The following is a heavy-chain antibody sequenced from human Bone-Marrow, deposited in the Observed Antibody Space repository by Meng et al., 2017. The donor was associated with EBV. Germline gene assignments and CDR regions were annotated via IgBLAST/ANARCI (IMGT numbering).Heavy chain of an antibody. V-gene: IGHV3-74*01. CDR1: GFTLSNYW. D-gene: IGHD6-13*01. CDR2: INVDGSDT. Sequence: VRLVESGGVLVPPGWPLGPSCAAAGFTLSNYWMHWVRQVPGKGLVWVSRINVDGSDTIYADSVKGRFTISRDNGKNTLYLQMNSLRADDTAVYYCSRSNWYPDYWGQGTLVTVSS. CDR3: SRSNWYPDY. J-gene: IGHJ4*02.